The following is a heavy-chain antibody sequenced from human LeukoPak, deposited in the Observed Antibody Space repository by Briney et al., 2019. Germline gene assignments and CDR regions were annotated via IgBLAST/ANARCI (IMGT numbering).Heavy chain of an antibody. CDR3: TRDFDGFDY. CDR2: INPNGGST. Sequence: ASVKVSCKASGYIFTSNYMHWVRQAPGQGLEWMGIINPNGGSTTSAQRFQGRVTITTDESTSTAYMELSSLRSEDTAVYYCTRDFDGFDYWGQGTLVTVSS. J-gene: IGHJ4*02. CDR1: GYIFTSNY. V-gene: IGHV1-46*01.